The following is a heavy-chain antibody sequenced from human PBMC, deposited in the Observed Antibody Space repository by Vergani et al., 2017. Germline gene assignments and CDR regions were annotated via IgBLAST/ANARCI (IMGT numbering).Heavy chain of an antibody. D-gene: IGHD1-26*01. J-gene: IGHJ6*03. CDR3: ASGRVAGVLGEWELLIDYYYYYMDV. V-gene: IGHV3-66*02. CDR2: INIGGRT. CDR1: SFSVSSHY. Sequence: LVESGGGLVQPGGSLRLSCAASSFSVSSHYMTWVRQAPGKGLEWVSTINIGGRTSYADSVKGRLTLTRDDSKNTLHLQMNSLRPEDTAVYYCASGRVAGVLGEWELLIDYYYYYMDVWGKGP.